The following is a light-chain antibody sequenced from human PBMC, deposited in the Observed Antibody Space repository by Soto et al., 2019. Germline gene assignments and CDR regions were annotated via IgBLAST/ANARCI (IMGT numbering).Light chain of an antibody. CDR1: QSVSSSY. V-gene: IGKV3D-7*01. J-gene: IGKJ1*01. Sequence: EVGLTHSPGTLSLSPGERATLSCRASQSVSSSYLAWYQQKPGQAPRLLIYRASTRATGVPARFSGSGSGTEFTLTISSLQSEDFAVYSCLQYHNLWAFGQGTKV. CDR2: RAS. CDR3: LQYHNLWA.